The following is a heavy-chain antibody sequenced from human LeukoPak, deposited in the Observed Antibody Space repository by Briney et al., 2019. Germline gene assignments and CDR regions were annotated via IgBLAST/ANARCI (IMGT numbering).Heavy chain of an antibody. CDR3: AKCSYGFSDPNFDY. CDR1: GFTFSSYA. J-gene: IGHJ4*02. Sequence: GGSLRLSCAASGFTFSSYAMSWVRQAPGKGLEWVSAISGSGGNTYYADSVKGRFTISRDNSKNTLYLQMNSLRAEDTAVYYCAKCSYGFSDPNFDYWGQGTLVTVSS. D-gene: IGHD5-18*01. V-gene: IGHV3-23*01. CDR2: ISGSGGNT.